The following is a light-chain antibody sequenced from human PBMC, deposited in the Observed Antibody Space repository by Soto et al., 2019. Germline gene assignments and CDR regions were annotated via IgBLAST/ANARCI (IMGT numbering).Light chain of an antibody. CDR1: ESVSSIY. V-gene: IGKV3-20*01. CDR3: QQYGSSLIT. Sequence: ENVLTQSPGTLSLSPGERATLSCRASESVSSIYVAWYQQKPGQAPTLLIYGASTRATGIPDRFSGSGSGTDFTLTISRLEPEDFAVYYCQQYGSSLITFGQGTRLEIK. J-gene: IGKJ5*01. CDR2: GAS.